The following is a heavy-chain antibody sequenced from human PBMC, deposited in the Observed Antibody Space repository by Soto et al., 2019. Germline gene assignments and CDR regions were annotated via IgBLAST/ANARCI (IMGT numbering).Heavy chain of an antibody. CDR1: GYTFSNYG. D-gene: IGHD2-2*01. CDR2: SSLSTAGT. CDR3: ARLVPGAEAWLGP. V-gene: IGHV1-18*01. Sequence: GASVKVSCKPSGYTFSNYGITWVRHASGQPLEWLGWSSLSTAGTNYAQKFQGRVSMTTDTSTTTAYMELWILRSDCTAVYYCARLVPGAEAWLGPWCQGTLVTVFS. J-gene: IGHJ5*02.